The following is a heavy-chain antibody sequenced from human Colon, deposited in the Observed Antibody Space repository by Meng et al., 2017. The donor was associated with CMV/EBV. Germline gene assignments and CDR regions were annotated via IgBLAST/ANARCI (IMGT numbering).Heavy chain of an antibody. D-gene: IGHD2-8*02. CDR1: GGSISGSF. V-gene: IGHV4-59*13. J-gene: IGHJ3*02. CDR2: IRYSGST. CDR3: ARDPYCTDISCPGIAFDI. Sequence: SETLSLTCTVSGGSISGSFWGWVRQPPGKGLEWIGYIRYSGSTNYNPSLKTRLTMSVTTSKNQFSLKVSAVTAADTAIYYCARDPYCTDISCPGIAFDIWDQGAGVTVSS.